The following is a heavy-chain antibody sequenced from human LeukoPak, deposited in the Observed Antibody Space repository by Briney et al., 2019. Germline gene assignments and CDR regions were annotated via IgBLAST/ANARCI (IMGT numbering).Heavy chain of an antibody. Sequence: GGSLRLSCAASGFTFSSYWMTWVRQAPGKGLEWVANIKQDESQKYYVDSVKGRFTISRDNAKNSLFLQMNSLRAEDTAVYYCARDQAVASVYREASWSQGTLVTVSS. CDR1: GFTFSSYW. CDR3: ARDQAVASVYREAS. CDR2: IKQDESQK. J-gene: IGHJ5*02. V-gene: IGHV3-7*01. D-gene: IGHD6-19*01.